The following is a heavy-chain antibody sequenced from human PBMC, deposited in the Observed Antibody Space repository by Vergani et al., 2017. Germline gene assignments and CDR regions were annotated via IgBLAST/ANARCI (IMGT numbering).Heavy chain of an antibody. V-gene: IGHV4-59*01. Sequence: QVQLQESGPGLVKPSETLSLTCTVSGGSISSYYWSWIRQPPGKGLEWIGYIYYSGSTNYNPSLKSRVTISVDTSKNQFSLKLSSVTAADTAVYYCARGVGYDVWSGPTLYYYYYYMDVWGKGTTVTVSS. CDR1: GGSISSYY. D-gene: IGHD3-3*01. CDR3: ARGVGYDVWSGPTLYYYYYYMDV. CDR2: IYYSGST. J-gene: IGHJ6*03.